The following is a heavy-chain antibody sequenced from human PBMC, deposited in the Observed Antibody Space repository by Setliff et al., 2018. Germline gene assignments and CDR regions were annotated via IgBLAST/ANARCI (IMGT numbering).Heavy chain of an antibody. CDR2: INPSGGST. D-gene: IGHD4-4*01. V-gene: IGHV1-46*01. CDR1: GYTFTSYY. Sequence: ASVKVSCKASGYTFTSYYMHWVRQAPGQGLEWMGIINPSGGSTSYAQKFQGRVTMTRDTSTSTAYMELSSLRSEDTAVYYCARRGNPDNYYYGMDVWGQGTTVTVSS. J-gene: IGHJ6*02. CDR3: ARRGNPDNYYYGMDV.